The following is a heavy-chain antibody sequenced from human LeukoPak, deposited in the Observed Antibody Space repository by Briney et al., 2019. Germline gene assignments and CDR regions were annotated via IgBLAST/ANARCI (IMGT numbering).Heavy chain of an antibody. V-gene: IGHV1-18*01. CDR3: ARVNALGTRRRDYYYYYMDV. CDR2: ISAYNGNT. CDR1: GYTFTCFG. Sequence: GASVKVSCKASGYTFTCFGISWVRQAPGQGLEWMGWISAYNGNTNYAQKLQGRVTMTTDTSTSTAYMELRSLRSDDTAVYYCARVNALGTRRRDYYYYYMDVWGKGTTVTVSS. D-gene: IGHD7-27*01. J-gene: IGHJ6*03.